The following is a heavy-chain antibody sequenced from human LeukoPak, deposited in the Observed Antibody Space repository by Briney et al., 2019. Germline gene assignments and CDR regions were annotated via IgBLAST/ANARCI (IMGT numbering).Heavy chain of an antibody. CDR2: FHHTGGN. J-gene: IGHJ4*01. Sequence: SETLSLTCTVSGYSIFSGYYWGWIRQAPGNGLEWIGSFHHTGGNHYNPSLQSRVTISVDTTGNELSLEMSSVTAADTAVYYCGAYDSSGRLDFWGHGTRVTVSS. D-gene: IGHD3-22*01. CDR1: GYSIFSGYY. V-gene: IGHV4-38-2*02. CDR3: GAYDSSGRLDF.